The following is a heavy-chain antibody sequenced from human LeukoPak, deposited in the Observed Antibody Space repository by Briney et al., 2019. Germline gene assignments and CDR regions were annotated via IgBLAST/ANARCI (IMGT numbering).Heavy chain of an antibody. CDR1: GGPISSSNW. V-gene: IGHV4-4*02. D-gene: IGHD5-12*01. Sequence: SETLSLTCAVSGGPISSSNWWSWVRQPPGKGLEWIGEIYHSGSTNYNPSPKSRVTISVDKSKKQFSLRLRSVTAADPAVYYCARHYSGYDPAYYFDYWGQGTLVTVSS. CDR3: ARHYSGYDPAYYFDY. CDR2: IYHSGST. J-gene: IGHJ4*02.